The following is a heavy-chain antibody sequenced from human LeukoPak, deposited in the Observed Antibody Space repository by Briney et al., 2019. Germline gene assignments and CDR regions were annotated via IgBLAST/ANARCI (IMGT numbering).Heavy chain of an antibody. J-gene: IGHJ4*02. CDR3: ARLSLKVLEWSPTKGKETHYFDY. D-gene: IGHD3-3*01. Sequence: PSETLSLTCTVSGGSISSGSYYWSWIRQPAGKGLEWIGRIYTSGSTNYNPSLKSRVTISVDTSKNQFSLKLSSVTAADTAVYYCARLSLKVLEWSPTKGKETHYFDYWGQGTLVTVSS. V-gene: IGHV4-61*02. CDR1: GGSISSGSYY. CDR2: IYTSGST.